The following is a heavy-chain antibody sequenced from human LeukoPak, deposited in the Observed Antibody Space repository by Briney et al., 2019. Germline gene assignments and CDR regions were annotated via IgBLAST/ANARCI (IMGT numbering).Heavy chain of an antibody. Sequence: GASVKVSCKASGYTFTGYYMHWVRQAPGQGLEWMGWINPNSGGTNYAQKFQGRVTMTRDTSISTAYMELSRLRSDDTAVYYCARDRTIALPLARTEYYFDYWGQGTLVTVSS. CDR1: GYTFTGYY. J-gene: IGHJ4*02. V-gene: IGHV1-2*02. CDR3: ARDRTIALPLARTEYYFDY. CDR2: INPNSGGT. D-gene: IGHD2-8*01.